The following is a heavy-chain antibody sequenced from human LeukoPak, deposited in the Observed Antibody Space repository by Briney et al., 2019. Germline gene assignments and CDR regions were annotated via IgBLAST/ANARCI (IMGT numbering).Heavy chain of an antibody. CDR1: GGSFSGYY. J-gene: IGHJ4*02. CDR3: ARGSDRGYFY. D-gene: IGHD5-12*01. V-gene: IGHV4-34*01. Sequence: SETLSLTYAVYGGSFSGYYWSWIRQPPGQGLEWIGEINHRGSTKYNPSLKSRVTISVDTSKNQFSLRLSSVTAADTAVYYCARGSDRGYFYWGQGTLVTVSS. CDR2: INHRGST.